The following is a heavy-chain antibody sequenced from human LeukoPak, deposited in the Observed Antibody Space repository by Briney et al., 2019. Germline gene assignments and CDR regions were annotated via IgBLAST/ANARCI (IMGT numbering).Heavy chain of an antibody. J-gene: IGHJ3*02. CDR3: ERWGGSSAGDAFDI. D-gene: IGHD3-22*01. CDR1: GYTFTSYY. CDR2: INPRGGST. V-gene: IGHV1-46*01. Sequence: ASVKVSCNSSGYTFTSYYMHWVRQAPGQGLEWMGIINPRGGSTSYAQKFQGRVTMTRDMSTNTVYMELRSVRSGDTAVYYCERWGGSSAGDAFDIWGQGTMVTVSS.